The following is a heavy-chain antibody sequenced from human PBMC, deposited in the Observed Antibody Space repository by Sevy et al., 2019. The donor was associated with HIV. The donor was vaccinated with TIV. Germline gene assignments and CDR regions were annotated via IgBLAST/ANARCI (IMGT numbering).Heavy chain of an antibody. CDR1: GYTFTSYG. D-gene: IGHD3-3*01. Sequence: ASVKVSRKASGYTFTSYGISWVRQAPGQGLEWMGWISAYNGNTNYAQKLQGRVTITTDTSTSTAYTELRSLRSDDTAVYYCARGRLVLRTYGMDVWGQGTTVTVSS. V-gene: IGHV1-18*01. J-gene: IGHJ6*02. CDR3: ARGRLVLRTYGMDV. CDR2: ISAYNGNT.